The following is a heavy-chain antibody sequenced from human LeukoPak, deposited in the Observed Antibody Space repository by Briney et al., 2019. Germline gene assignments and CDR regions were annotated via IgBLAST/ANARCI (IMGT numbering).Heavy chain of an antibody. D-gene: IGHD1-1*01. J-gene: IGHJ4*02. CDR3: SWELDVSFGRRLES. Sequence: GGSLRLSCATSGFNFNDAWMSWVRQALGGGLEWVGRLKSKGGAETADYGAAVKGRFTISRDDSKSTLYLQMNSLKNEDTAVYFCSWELDVSFGRRLESWGQGTLVTVAS. CDR2: LKSKGGAETA. V-gene: IGHV3-15*01. CDR1: GFNFNDAW.